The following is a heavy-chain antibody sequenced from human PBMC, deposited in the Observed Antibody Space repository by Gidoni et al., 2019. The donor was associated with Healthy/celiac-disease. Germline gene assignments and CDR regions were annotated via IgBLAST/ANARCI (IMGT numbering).Heavy chain of an antibody. CDR2: IWYDGSNK. V-gene: IGHV3-33*01. CDR3: ARDSDGAYDSSGYYYEGGY. CDR1: GLTFSSYG. J-gene: IGHJ4*02. D-gene: IGHD3-22*01. Sequence: VQPGRSLRLSCAASGLTFSSYGMHWVRQAPGKGLEWVAVIWYDGSNKYYADSVKGRFTISRDNSKNTLYLQMNSLRAEDTAVYYCARDSDGAYDSSGYYYEGGYWGQGTLVTVSS.